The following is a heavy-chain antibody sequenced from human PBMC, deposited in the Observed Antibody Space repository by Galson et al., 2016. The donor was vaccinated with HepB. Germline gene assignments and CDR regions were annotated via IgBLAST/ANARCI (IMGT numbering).Heavy chain of an antibody. CDR2: ISSDGRKK. V-gene: IGHV3-30*04. D-gene: IGHD3-9*01. CDR3: TRVIRASDWRYYYYSGMDV. J-gene: IGHJ6*02. CDR1: GFTFRSYT. Sequence: SLRLSCAASGFTFRSYTTHWVRQAPGNGLEWVAFISSDGRKKYYADSVKGRFTISRDNSKNTLSLQMNSLRAEDTAVYYCTRVIRASDWRYYYYSGMDVWGQGTTVTVSS.